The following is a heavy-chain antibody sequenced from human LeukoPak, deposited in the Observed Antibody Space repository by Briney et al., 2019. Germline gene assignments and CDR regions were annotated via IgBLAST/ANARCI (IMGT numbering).Heavy chain of an antibody. CDR3: ASYSGSYPYAFDI. CDR1: GYTFTSYG. Sequence: ASVKVSCKASGYTFTSYGISWVRQAPGQGLEWMGWINPNSGGTNYAQKFQGRVTMTRDTSISTAYMELSRLRSDDTAVYYCASYSGSYPYAFDIWGQGTMVTVSS. V-gene: IGHV1-2*02. D-gene: IGHD1-26*01. CDR2: INPNSGGT. J-gene: IGHJ3*02.